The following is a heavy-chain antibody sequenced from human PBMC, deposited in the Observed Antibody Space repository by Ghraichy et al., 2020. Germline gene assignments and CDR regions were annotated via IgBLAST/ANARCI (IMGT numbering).Heavy chain of an antibody. J-gene: IGHJ4*02. V-gene: IGHV1-18*01. D-gene: IGHD3-10*01. CDR1: GYTFTTYG. Sequence: ASVKVSCKASGYTFTTYGINWVRQAPGQGLEWMGWIRCHNGDIDYAQKVQDRITMTTDTSTSTVYMELRSLTSDDTAMYYCARRDRYGSNWYFLDSWGQGTLVTVSS. CDR2: IRCHNGDI. CDR3: ARRDRYGSNWYFLDS.